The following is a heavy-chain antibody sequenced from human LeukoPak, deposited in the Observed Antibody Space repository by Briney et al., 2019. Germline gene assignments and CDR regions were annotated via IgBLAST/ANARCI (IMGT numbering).Heavy chain of an antibody. CDR1: GFTFSSYW. CDR3: ARGGGGGYDYYFDY. CDR2: IKQDGSEK. D-gene: IGHD5-12*01. V-gene: IGHV3-7*01. J-gene: IGHJ4*02. Sequence: GGSLRLSCAASGFTFSSYWMSWVRQAPGKGLEWVANIKQDGSEKYYVDSVKGRFTISRDNAKNSLYLQMNSLRAEDTAVYYCARGGGGGYDYYFDYWGQGTLVTVSS.